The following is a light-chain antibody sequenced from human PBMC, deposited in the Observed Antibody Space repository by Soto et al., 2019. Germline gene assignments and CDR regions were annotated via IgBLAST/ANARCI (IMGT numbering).Light chain of an antibody. CDR1: SSNIGSNT. J-gene: IGLJ1*01. CDR2: SNN. Sequence: QSVLTQPPSASGTPGQMVTISCSGSSSNIGSNTVNWYQQLPGTAPKLLIYSNNERPSGVPDRFSGSKSGTSASLAISGLQSEDEADFYCAAWDDSLNAYVIGTGTKVT. V-gene: IGLV1-44*01. CDR3: AAWDDSLNAYV.